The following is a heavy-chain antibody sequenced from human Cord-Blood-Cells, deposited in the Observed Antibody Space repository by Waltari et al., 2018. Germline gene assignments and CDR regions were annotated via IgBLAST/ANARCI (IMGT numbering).Heavy chain of an antibody. Sequence: EVQLVESGGGLVQPGRSLRLSCTASGFTFGDYAMSWFRQAPGKGLEWVGFIRRKAYGGTTEYAAYVKGRFTISRDDSKSIAYLQMNSLKTEDTAVYYCTSEIEPLGGSYQGFDYWGQGTLVTVSS. CDR2: IRRKAYGGTT. J-gene: IGHJ4*02. D-gene: IGHD1-26*01. CDR1: GFTFGDYA. CDR3: TSEIEPLGGSYQGFDY. V-gene: IGHV3-49*03.